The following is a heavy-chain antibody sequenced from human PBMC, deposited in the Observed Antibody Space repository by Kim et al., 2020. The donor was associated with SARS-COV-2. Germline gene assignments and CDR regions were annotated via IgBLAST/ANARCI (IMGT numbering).Heavy chain of an antibody. CDR1: GGSIINYY. CDR2: IHSSGST. CDR3: AQHKWLQLPGY. V-gene: IGHV4-59*08. Sequence: SETLSLNCIVSGGSIINYYWSWIRQSPGNELEWIGYIHSSGSTNYNPSLKSRVTMSGDTSKNHFSLNLRSVTAADTAVYYCAQHKWLQLPGYWGPGRLVTLPS. J-gene: IGHJ1*01. D-gene: IGHD5-12*01.